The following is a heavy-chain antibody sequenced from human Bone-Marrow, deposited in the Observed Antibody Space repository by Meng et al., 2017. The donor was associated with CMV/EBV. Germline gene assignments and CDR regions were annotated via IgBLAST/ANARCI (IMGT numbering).Heavy chain of an antibody. J-gene: IGHJ4*02. D-gene: IGHD6-13*01. Sequence: VQLVESGGGLVKPGGSLRLSCAASGFTFSNAWMSWVRQAPGKGLEWVAFIRYDGSNKYYVDSVKGRFTISRDNSKNTLYLQMNSLRAEDTAVYYCAKDRGQQLAPFDYWGQGTLVTVSS. CDR2: IRYDGSNK. CDR1: GFTFSNAW. CDR3: AKDRGQQLAPFDY. V-gene: IGHV3-30*02.